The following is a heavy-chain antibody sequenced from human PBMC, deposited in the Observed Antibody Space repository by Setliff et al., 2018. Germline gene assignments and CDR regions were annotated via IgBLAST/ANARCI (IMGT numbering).Heavy chain of an antibody. V-gene: IGHV4-39*01. CDR3: AREGRWDYSYPIY. Sequence: ASETLSLTCSVSDDSIYSDYYFWGWIRQPPGKGLEWIGTISSSGTSKYNSSLGGRATLSIDVPERQFALRLSSVTDADTAVYFCAREGRWDYSYPIYWGQGILVTVS. CDR2: ISSSGTS. CDR1: DDSIYSDYYF. D-gene: IGHD4-4*01. J-gene: IGHJ4*02.